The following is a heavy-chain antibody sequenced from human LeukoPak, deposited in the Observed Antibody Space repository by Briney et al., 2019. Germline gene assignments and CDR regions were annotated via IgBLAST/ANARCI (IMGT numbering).Heavy chain of an antibody. CDR2: IYYSGST. CDR1: GGSISSGDRY. Sequence: SETLSLTCTVSGGSISSGDRYWSWIRQPPGKGLEWIGYIYYSGSTNYNPSLKSRVTISVDTSKNQFSLKLSSVTAADTAVYYCARGAVQLERRFDYWGQGTLVTVSS. J-gene: IGHJ4*02. CDR3: ARGAVQLERRFDY. V-gene: IGHV4-61*08. D-gene: IGHD1-1*01.